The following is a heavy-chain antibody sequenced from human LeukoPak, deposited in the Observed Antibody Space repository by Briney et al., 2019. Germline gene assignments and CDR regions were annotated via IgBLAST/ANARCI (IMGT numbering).Heavy chain of an antibody. D-gene: IGHD2-15*01. CDR3: AKDQAATGNRGYTY. V-gene: IGHV3-23*01. CDR2: ISGSGGST. Sequence: GGSLRLSCAASGFTFSSYAMSWVRQAPGKGLEWVSAISGSGGSTYYADSVKGRFTISRDNSKNTLYLQMNSLRAEDTAVYYCAKDQAATGNRGYTYWAQGTRVPVPS. J-gene: IGHJ4*02. CDR1: GFTFSSYA.